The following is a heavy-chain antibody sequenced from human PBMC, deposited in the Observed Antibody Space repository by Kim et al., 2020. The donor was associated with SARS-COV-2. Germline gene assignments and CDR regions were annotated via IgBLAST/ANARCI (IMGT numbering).Heavy chain of an antibody. CDR1: GYTFTSYG. Sequence: ASVKVSCKASGYTFTSYGISWVRQAPGQGLEWMGWISAYNGNTNYAQKLQGRVTMTTDTSTSTAYMELRSLRSDDTAVYYCARGGGRAVAGLIGTDAFDIWGQGTMVTVSS. CDR2: ISAYNGNT. V-gene: IGHV1-18*04. J-gene: IGHJ3*02. CDR3: ARGGGRAVAGLIGTDAFDI. D-gene: IGHD6-19*01.